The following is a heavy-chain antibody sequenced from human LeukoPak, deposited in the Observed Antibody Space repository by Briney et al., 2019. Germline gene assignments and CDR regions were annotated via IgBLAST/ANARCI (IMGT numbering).Heavy chain of an antibody. V-gene: IGHV4-31*03. CDR1: GGSISSSSYY. CDR2: ISYSGIT. D-gene: IGHD5-24*01. CDR3: ARDRGLKYGYSFLDS. Sequence: SETLSLTCTVSGGSISSSSYYWSWIRQHPGKGLEWIGYISYSGITYSNPSLKSRVTISVGTSKRQFSLRLNSVTPADTAVYYCARDRGLKYGYSFLDSWGQGALVTVSS. J-gene: IGHJ4*02.